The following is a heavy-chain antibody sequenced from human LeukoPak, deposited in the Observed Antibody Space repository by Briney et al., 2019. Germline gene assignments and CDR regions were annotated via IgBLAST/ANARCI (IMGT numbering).Heavy chain of an antibody. CDR3: VRGSAAGDY. CDR2: INSDGSSA. J-gene: IGHJ4*02. V-gene: IGHV3-74*01. Sequence: PRGSLRLSCAASGFTFSNYWMHWVRQAPGKGLVWVSRINSDGSSASYADSVKGRFTMSRDNAKNTLYLQMNSLRAEDTAVYYCVRGSAAGDYWGQGTLVTVSS. CDR1: GFTFSNYW. D-gene: IGHD3-10*01.